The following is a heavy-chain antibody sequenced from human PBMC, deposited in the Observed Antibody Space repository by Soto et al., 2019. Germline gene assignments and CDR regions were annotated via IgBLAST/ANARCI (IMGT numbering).Heavy chain of an antibody. CDR1: GFTFSSYA. D-gene: IGHD2-2*01. Sequence: VGSLRLSCAASGFTFSSYAMSWVHQAPGKGLEWVSAISGSGGSTYYADSVKGRFTISRDNSKNTLYLQMNSLRAEDTAVYYCANCSSGNIDYWGQGTLVTVSS. CDR3: ANCSSGNIDY. V-gene: IGHV3-23*01. CDR2: ISGSGGST. J-gene: IGHJ4*02.